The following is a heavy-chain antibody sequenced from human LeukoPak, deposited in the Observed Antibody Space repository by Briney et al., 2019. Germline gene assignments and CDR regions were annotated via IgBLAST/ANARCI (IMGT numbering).Heavy chain of an antibody. V-gene: IGHV3-30*14. CDR2: ISYDGSNK. Sequence: PGGSLRLTCAASGFTFSSYAMHWVRQAPGKGLEWVAVISYDGSNKYYADSVKGRFTISRDNSKNTLYLQMNSLRVEDTAVYYCAKGRDIVVVPVDYWGQGTLVTVSS. D-gene: IGHD2-2*01. CDR3: AKGRDIVVVPVDY. J-gene: IGHJ4*02. CDR1: GFTFSSYA.